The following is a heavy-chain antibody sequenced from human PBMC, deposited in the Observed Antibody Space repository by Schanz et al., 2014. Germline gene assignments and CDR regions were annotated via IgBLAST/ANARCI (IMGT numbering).Heavy chain of an antibody. CDR2: TSTDGTKT. CDR1: GFTFFTYN. CDR3: AKGMELLPVYFHY. D-gene: IGHD1-7*01. J-gene: IGHJ4*02. V-gene: IGHV3-30*18. Sequence: VYLVESGGGLVQPGGSLRLSCAASGFTFFTYNMNWVRQAPGQGLEKVAVTSTDGTKTYYAASVRGRFTISRDNSKNTLYLQMNSLRAEDTAVYYCAKGMELLPVYFHYWGQGTLVTVSS.